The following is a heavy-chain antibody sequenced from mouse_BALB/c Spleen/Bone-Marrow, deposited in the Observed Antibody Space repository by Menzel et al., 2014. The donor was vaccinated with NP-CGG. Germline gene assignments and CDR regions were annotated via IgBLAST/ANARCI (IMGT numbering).Heavy chain of an antibody. Sequence: EVQLQQSGAEPVKPGASVKLSCTASGFNIXDTYMHWVKQRPEQGLEWIGRIDPANGNTKYDPKFQGRATITADTSSNTAYLQLSSLTSEDTAVYYCARLYGNYLFYAMDYWGQGTSVTVSS. CDR1: GFNIXDTY. V-gene: IGHV14-3*02. CDR2: IDPANGNT. CDR3: ARLYGNYLFYAMDY. D-gene: IGHD2-1*01. J-gene: IGHJ4*01.